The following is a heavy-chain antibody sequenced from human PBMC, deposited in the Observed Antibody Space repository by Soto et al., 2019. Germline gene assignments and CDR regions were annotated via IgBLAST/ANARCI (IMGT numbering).Heavy chain of an antibody. CDR2: ISSSGSTI. J-gene: IGHJ4*02. V-gene: IGHV3-11*01. CDR1: GFTFSDYY. D-gene: IGHD3-16*02. CDR3: ARGGYYDYIWGSYPVRFDY. Sequence: QVQLVESGGGLVKPGGSLRLSCAASGFTFSDYYMSWIRQAPGKGLEWVSYISSSGSTIYYADSVKGRFTISRDNAKNARDLQMNSRRAEDTAVYYCARGGYYDYIWGSYPVRFDYWGQGTLVTVSS.